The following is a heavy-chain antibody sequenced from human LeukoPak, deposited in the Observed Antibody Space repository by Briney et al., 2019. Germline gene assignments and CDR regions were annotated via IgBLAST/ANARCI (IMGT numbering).Heavy chain of an antibody. D-gene: IGHD2-2*02. J-gene: IGHJ4*02. CDR3: VKRGVVPGSIPYDY. CDR1: GFTVSSNY. Sequence: GGSLRLSCAASGFTVSSNYMSWVRQAPGKGLEWVSVVYSGGNTYYADSVKGRFTVSGDNSRNTLHLQMKSLRAEDTAVYYCVKRGVVPGSIPYDYWGQGTLVTVSS. V-gene: IGHV3-66*01. CDR2: VYSGGNT.